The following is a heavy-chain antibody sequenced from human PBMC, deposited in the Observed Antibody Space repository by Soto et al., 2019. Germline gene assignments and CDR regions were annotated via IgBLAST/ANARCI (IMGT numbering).Heavy chain of an antibody. J-gene: IGHJ6*03. CDR2: INHSGST. D-gene: IGHD2-2*01. Sequence: PSETLSLTCAVYGGSFSGYYWSWIRQPPGKGLEWIGEINHSGSTNYNPSLKSRVTISVDTSKNQFSLRLTSVTAADTAVYYCARGSRPDIVVVPAAPAGHYYMDVWGKGTTVTVSS. CDR3: ARGSRPDIVVVPAAPAGHYYMDV. V-gene: IGHV4-34*01. CDR1: GGSFSGYY.